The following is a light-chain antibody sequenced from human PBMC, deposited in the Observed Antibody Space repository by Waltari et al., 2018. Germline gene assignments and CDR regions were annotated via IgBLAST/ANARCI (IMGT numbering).Light chain of an antibody. CDR3: SAWDDSLNGPVV. CDR1: SSNIGSNV. V-gene: IGLV1-44*01. Sequence: QSVLTQPPSASGTLGQRVTIPCSGSSSNIGSNVVSWYQQVPGTAPRLIIHSTQQRPSGVPDRLSGSKSGTSASLAISGLQAADEADYYCSAWDDSLNGPVVFGGGTKVTVL. J-gene: IGLJ2*01. CDR2: STQ.